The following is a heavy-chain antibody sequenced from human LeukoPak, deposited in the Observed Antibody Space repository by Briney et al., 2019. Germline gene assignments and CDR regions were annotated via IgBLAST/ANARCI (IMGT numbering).Heavy chain of an antibody. Sequence: PGGSLRLSCAASGFTFSSYWMHWVRQAPGKGLVWISRINSDGSSTSYADSVRGRFTISRDNAKNTLYLQMNSLRAEDTAVYYCARGKRGVGYYYYMDVWGKGTTVSVSS. CDR3: ARGKRGVGYYYYMDV. CDR1: GFTFSSYW. D-gene: IGHD2-15*01. CDR2: INSDGSST. J-gene: IGHJ6*03. V-gene: IGHV3-74*01.